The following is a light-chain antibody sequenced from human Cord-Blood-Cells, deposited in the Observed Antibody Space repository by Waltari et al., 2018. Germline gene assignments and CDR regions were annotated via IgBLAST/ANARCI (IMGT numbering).Light chain of an antibody. Sequence: DIVMTQSPDSLAVSLGERATINCKSSQSVLYSSNNKNYLAWYQQKPGQPPKLLIYWASTRESGVPDRFSDSGSGTDFTLTISSLQAEYVAVYYCQQYYSTPWTFGQGTKVEIK. J-gene: IGKJ1*01. CDR2: WAS. CDR1: QSVLYSSNNKNY. V-gene: IGKV4-1*01. CDR3: QQYYSTPWT.